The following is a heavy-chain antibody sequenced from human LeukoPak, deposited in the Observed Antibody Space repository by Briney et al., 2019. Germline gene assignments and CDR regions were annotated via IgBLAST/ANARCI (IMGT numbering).Heavy chain of an antibody. CDR2: IKQDGSEK. CDR1: GFIFTNYF. D-gene: IGHD2-15*01. V-gene: IGHV3-7*03. CDR3: ARAEDNDY. Sequence: PEGSLRLSCAASGFIFTNYFMSWVRQAPGKGLEWVANIKQDGSEKYYVDSVKGRFTISRDNAKNSVYLQMNSLRAEDTAVYYCARAEDNDYWGQGTLVTVPS. J-gene: IGHJ4*02.